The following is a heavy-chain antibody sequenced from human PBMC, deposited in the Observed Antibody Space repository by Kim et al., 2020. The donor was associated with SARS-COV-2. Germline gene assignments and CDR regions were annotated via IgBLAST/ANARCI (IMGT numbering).Heavy chain of an antibody. J-gene: IGHJ4*02. V-gene: IGHV3-30*18. CDR2: ISYDGSNK. D-gene: IGHD6-19*01. CDR3: AKDLYPRPTTVFSSGSDKGDY. CDR1: GFTFSSYG. Sequence: GGSLRLSCAASGFTFSSYGMHWVRQAPGKGLEWVAVISYDGSNKYYADSVKGRFTISRDNSKNTLYLQMNSLRAEDTAVYYCAKDLYPRPTTVFSSGSDKGDYWGQGTLVTVSS.